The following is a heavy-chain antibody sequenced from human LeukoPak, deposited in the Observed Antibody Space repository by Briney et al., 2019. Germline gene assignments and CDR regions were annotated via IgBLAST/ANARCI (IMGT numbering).Heavy chain of an antibody. CDR1: GFTFSSYA. CDR2: ISGSGGST. J-gene: IGHJ4*02. CDR3: AKVPDPFGDYGQDSLD. D-gene: IGHD4-17*01. V-gene: IGHV3-23*01. Sequence: GGSLRLSCAASGFTFSSYAMSWVRQAPGKGLEWVSAISGSGGSTYYADSVKGRFTISRDNSKNTLYLQMNSLRAEDTAVYYCAKVPDPFGDYGQDSLDWGQGTLVTVSS.